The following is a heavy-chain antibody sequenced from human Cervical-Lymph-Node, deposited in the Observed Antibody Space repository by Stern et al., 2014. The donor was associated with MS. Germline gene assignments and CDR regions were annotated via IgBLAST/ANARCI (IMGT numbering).Heavy chain of an antibody. D-gene: IGHD3-22*01. CDR1: DASISSFY. CDR2: IYHSGYT. Sequence: QVQLQESGPGLMKPSETLSLTCTVSDASISSFYWSWIRQSPGKGLEWIGYIYHSGYTKYNPSLQSRVTISGDTSKNHFSLHLSSVTAADTAMYYCARLTYYDSTGYFDPWGQGIQVTVSS. J-gene: IGHJ5*02. V-gene: IGHV4-59*08. CDR3: ARLTYYDSTGYFDP.